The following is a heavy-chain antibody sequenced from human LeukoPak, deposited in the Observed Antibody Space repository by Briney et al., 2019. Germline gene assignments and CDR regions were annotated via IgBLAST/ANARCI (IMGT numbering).Heavy chain of an antibody. J-gene: IGHJ4*02. Sequence: PGGSLTLSCAASGFTFSAFHMHWVRQASGKGLGWVGRITTKANSYATAYAASVKGRFTVSRDDSKNTAYLQMSSLKTEDTSVYYCTTYTSGHYWGQGTLVTVSS. CDR3: TTYTSGHY. CDR1: GFTFSAFH. V-gene: IGHV3-73*01. D-gene: IGHD6-19*01. CDR2: ITTKANSYAT.